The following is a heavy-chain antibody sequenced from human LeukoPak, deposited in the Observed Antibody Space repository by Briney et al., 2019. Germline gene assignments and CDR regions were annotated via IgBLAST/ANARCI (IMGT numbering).Heavy chain of an antibody. D-gene: IGHD6-13*01. CDR2: ISSSGSTI. CDR3: ARVFGRSSWYYFDY. V-gene: IGHV3-11*01. J-gene: IGHJ4*02. Sequence: SGGSLRLSCAASGFTFSDYYISWIRQAPGKGPEWVSYISSSGSTIYYADSVKGRFTISRDNAKNSLNLQMNSLRAEDTAVYYCARVFGRSSWYYFDYWGQGTLVTVSS. CDR1: GFTFSDYY.